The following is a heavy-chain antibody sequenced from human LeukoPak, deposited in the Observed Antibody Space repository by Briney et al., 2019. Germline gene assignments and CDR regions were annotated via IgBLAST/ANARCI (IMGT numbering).Heavy chain of an antibody. V-gene: IGHV3-15*04. CDR2: IESKTDSGTT. J-gene: IGHJ4*02. D-gene: IGHD3-16*01. CDR3: TRDEGDDYFDN. Sequence: GGSLRLSCAASGFTFSSYAMSWGRQAPGKGLEGVGRIESKTDSGTTEYAAPVKGRFTISRDDSKNTLYLQMNSLKTEDTAVYYCTRDEGDDYFDNWGQGTLVTVSS. CDR1: GFTFSSYA.